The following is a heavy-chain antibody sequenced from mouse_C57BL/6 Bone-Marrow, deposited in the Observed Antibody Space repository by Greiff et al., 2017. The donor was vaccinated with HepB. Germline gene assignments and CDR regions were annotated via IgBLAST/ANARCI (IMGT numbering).Heavy chain of an antibody. D-gene: IGHD4-1*02. V-gene: IGHV14-4*01. J-gene: IGHJ2*01. CDR2: IDPENGDT. Sequence: EVQLQQSGAELVRPGASVKLSCTASGFNIKDDYMHWVKQRPEQGLEWIGWIDPENGDTEYASKFQGKATITADTSSNTAYLQLSSLTSEDTAVYYCTTANWDGFDYWGQGTTLTVSS. CDR3: TTANWDGFDY. CDR1: GFNIKDDY.